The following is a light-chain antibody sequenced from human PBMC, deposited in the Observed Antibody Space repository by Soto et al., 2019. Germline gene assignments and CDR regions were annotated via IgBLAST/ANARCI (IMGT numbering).Light chain of an antibody. CDR1: QSISSY. Sequence: DIQMTQSPSSLSASVGDRVTITCRASQSISSYLNWYQQKPGKAPKLLIYAASSLQSGVPSRFSGRGSGTDFTLTISSLQPEDFATYYCPQSYSTPPSFGQGTKLEIK. J-gene: IGKJ2*01. CDR2: AAS. V-gene: IGKV1-39*01. CDR3: PQSYSTPPS.